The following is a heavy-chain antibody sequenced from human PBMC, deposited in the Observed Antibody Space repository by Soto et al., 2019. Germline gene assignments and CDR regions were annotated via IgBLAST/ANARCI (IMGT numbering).Heavy chain of an antibody. Sequence: SETLSLTCTVSGGSISSYYWSWIRQPPGKGLEWIGYIYYSGSTNYNPSLKSRVTISVDTSKNQFSLKLSSVTAADTAVYYCARHGYCSSTSCYEGTWFDPWGQGTLVTVSS. CDR3: ARHGYCSSTSCYEGTWFDP. V-gene: IGHV4-59*08. CDR1: GGSISSYY. D-gene: IGHD2-2*03. J-gene: IGHJ5*02. CDR2: IYYSGST.